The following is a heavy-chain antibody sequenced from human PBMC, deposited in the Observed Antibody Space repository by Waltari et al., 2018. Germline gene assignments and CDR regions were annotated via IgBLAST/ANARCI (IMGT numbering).Heavy chain of an antibody. CDR2: INHSGST. V-gene: IGHV4-34*01. CDR1: GGSFSGYY. Sequence: QVQLQQWGAGLLKPSETLSLTCAVYGGSFSGYYWSWIRQPPGQGLEWIGEINHSGSTNYNPSLKSRVTISVDTSKNQFSLKLSSVTAADTAVYYCARGRGYDFWSGYFLDAFDIWGQGTMVTVSS. J-gene: IGHJ3*02. CDR3: ARGRGYDFWSGYFLDAFDI. D-gene: IGHD3-3*01.